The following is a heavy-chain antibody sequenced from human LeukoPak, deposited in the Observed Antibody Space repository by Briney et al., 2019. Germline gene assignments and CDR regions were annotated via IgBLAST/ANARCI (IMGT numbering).Heavy chain of an antibody. CDR2: ISSSSSYI. J-gene: IGHJ5*02. Sequence: PGGSLRLSCAASGFTFSSYSMNWVRQAPGKGLEWVSSISSSSSYIYYADSVKGRFTISRDNSKNTLYLQMNSLRAEDTAVYYCAKDSAVVTPLNWFDPWGQGTLVTVSS. CDR1: GFTFSSYS. V-gene: IGHV3-21*04. CDR3: AKDSAVVTPLNWFDP. D-gene: IGHD4-23*01.